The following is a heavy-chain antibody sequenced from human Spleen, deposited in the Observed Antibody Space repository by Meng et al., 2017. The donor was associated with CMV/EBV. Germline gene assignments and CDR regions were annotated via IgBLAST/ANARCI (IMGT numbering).Heavy chain of an antibody. CDR2: ISNTSTYI. J-gene: IGHJ5*02. D-gene: IGHD3-3*01. Sequence: GESLKISCAASGFTFSTYNMNWVRQAPGKGLEWVSCISNTSTYIYYADSVKGRFTISRDNAKNSLYLEMDSLRAEDTAVYYCVRDLPPYYDFWSGYLDLWGQGTLVTVSS. V-gene: IGHV3-21*01. CDR3: VRDLPPYYDFWSGYLDL. CDR1: GFTFSTYN.